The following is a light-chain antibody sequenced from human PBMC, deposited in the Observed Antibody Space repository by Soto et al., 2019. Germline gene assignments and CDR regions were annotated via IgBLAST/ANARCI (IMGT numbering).Light chain of an antibody. V-gene: IGLV1-44*01. CDR2: SNN. J-gene: IGLJ2*01. CDR1: SSNIGSNT. Sequence: QAVVTQPPSASGTPGQRVTISCSGSSSNIGSNTVNWYQQLPGTAPKLLIYSNNQRPSGVPDRFSDSKSGTSASLAISGLQSEDEADYYCAAWDDSLNGVVFGGGTKVTVL. CDR3: AAWDDSLNGVV.